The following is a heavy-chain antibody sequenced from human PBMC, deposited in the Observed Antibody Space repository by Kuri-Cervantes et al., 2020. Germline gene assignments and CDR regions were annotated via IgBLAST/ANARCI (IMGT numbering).Heavy chain of an antibody. D-gene: IGHD4-17*01. CDR3: AKDDYGDYVGIDFDY. J-gene: IGHJ4*02. CDR2: ISYDGSNK. V-gene: IGHV3-30-3*01. CDR1: GFTFSSYA. Sequence: GGSLRLSCAASGFTFSSYAMHWVRQAPGKGLEWVAVISYDGSNKYYADSVKGRLTISRDNSKNTLYLQMNSLRAEDAAVYYCAKDDYGDYVGIDFDYWGQGTLVTVSS.